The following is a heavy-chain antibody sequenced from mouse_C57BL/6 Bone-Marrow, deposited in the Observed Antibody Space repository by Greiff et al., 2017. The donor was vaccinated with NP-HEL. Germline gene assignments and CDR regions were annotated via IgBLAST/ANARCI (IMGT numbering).Heavy chain of an antibody. J-gene: IGHJ2*01. V-gene: IGHV7-3*01. CDR1: GFTFTDYY. CDR3: ARSPLRRGYYFGC. CDR2: IRNKANGYTT. Sequence: EVKVVESGGGLVQPGGSLSLSCAASGFTFTDYYMSWVRQPPGKALEWLGFIRNKANGYTTEYSASVKGRFTISRDNSKSILYLHMNALRADDSATYDSARSPLRRGYYFGCSGQGTTLTAS. D-gene: IGHD2-12*01.